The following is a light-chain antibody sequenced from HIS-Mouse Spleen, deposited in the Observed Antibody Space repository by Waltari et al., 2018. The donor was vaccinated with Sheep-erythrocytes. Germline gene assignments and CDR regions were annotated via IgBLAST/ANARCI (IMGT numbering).Light chain of an antibody. CDR3: CSYAGSYNHV. V-gene: IGLV2-11*01. J-gene: IGLJ1*01. Sequence: QSALTQPRSVSGSPGQSVTISCTGTSSDVGGYNYVSWYQQTPGKAPKLVIFDVSKRPSGVPDRFSGSKSGNTASLTISGLQAEDEADYYCCSYAGSYNHVFATGTKVTVL. CDR1: SSDVGGYNY. CDR2: DVS.